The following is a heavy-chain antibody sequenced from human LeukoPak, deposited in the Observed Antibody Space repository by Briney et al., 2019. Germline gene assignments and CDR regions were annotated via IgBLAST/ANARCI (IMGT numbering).Heavy chain of an antibody. J-gene: IGHJ4*02. CDR3: ARDKNIAVTGLYY. CDR2: INPNSGGT. Sequence: GASVKVSCKASGYTFTGYYMHWVRQAPGQGLEWMGWINPNSGGTKYAQKFQGRVTMTRDTSISTAYMELSRLRSDDTAVYYCARDKNIAVTGLYYWGQGTLVTVSS. CDR1: GYTFTGYY. V-gene: IGHV1-2*02. D-gene: IGHD6-19*01.